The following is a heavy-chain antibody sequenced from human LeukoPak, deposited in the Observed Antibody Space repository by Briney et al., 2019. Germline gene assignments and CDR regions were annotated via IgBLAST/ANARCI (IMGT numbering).Heavy chain of an antibody. Sequence: ASVTVSCKASGYTFTVYAIHWVRQAPGQRLEWMGWINAGNGDTKYSEKFQGRVTITRDTSATTAYMELRSLTSEDTAVYYCARGGSGSFPFDYWGQGTPVTVSS. V-gene: IGHV1-3*01. D-gene: IGHD1-26*01. CDR1: GYTFTVYA. J-gene: IGHJ4*02. CDR2: INAGNGDT. CDR3: ARGGSGSFPFDY.